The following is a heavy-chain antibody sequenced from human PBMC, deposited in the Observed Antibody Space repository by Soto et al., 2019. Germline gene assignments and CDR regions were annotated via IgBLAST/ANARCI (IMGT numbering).Heavy chain of an antibody. J-gene: IGHJ6*02. CDR3: ARGRIAARFRVLYYYYYGMDV. V-gene: IGHV1-69*06. CDR1: GGTFSSYA. Sequence: SVKVSCKASGGTFSSYAISWVRQAPGQGLEWMGGIIPIFGTANYAQKFQGRVTITADKSTSTAYMELSSLRSEDTAVYYCARGRIAARFRVLYYYYYGMDVWGQGTTVTVSS. D-gene: IGHD6-6*01. CDR2: IIPIFGTA.